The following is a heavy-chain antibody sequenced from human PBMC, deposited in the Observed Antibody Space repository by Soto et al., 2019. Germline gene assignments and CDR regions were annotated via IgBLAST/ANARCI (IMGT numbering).Heavy chain of an antibody. CDR1: GGSISSYY. Sequence: PSETLSLTCTVSGGSISSYYWSWIRQPPGKGLEWIGSIYYSGSTYYNPSLKSRVTISVDTSKNRFSLKLSSVTAADTAVYYCAIFLVTIFDSNWFYSWGQGTLVTVSS. D-gene: IGHD3-3*01. CDR3: AIFLVTIFDSNWFYS. CDR2: IYYSGST. J-gene: IGHJ5*01. V-gene: IGHV4-59*05.